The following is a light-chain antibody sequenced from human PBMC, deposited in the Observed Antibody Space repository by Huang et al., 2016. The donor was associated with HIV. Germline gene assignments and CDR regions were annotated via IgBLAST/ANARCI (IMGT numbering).Light chain of an antibody. J-gene: IGKJ1*01. CDR1: QSIGNW. V-gene: IGKV1-5*03. CDR2: KAS. Sequence: DIQMTQFPTTLSASVGDRVTITCRASQSIGNWLAWYQQKPGKAPKLLIYKASSLERGVPARFSGSGSGTEFTLTISSLQPDDFASYYCQQYSNFSRTFGQGTKVEIK. CDR3: QQYSNFSRT.